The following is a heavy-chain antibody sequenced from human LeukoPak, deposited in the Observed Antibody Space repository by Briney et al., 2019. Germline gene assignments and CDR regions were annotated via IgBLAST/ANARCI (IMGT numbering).Heavy chain of an antibody. CDR3: ACSGIQWGDYNYMDV. V-gene: IGHV4-4*09. D-gene: IGHD1-26*01. CDR1: GGSISSYY. J-gene: IGHJ6*03. Sequence: TSETLSLTCSVSGGSISSYYWSWIRQPPGKGLEWIGYIYTSGSTNYNTSLKSRVTISVDTPKNQFSLKLSSVTAEDTAVYYCACSGIQWGDYNYMDVWGKGTTVTVSS. CDR2: IYTSGST.